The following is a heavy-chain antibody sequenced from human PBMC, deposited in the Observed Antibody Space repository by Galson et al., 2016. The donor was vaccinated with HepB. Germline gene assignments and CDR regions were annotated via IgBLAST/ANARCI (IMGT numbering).Heavy chain of an antibody. V-gene: IGHV4-31*03. D-gene: IGHD5-12*01. J-gene: IGHJ4*02. CDR3: ARAPYSGYVDY. CDR1: GGSISSGGYY. CDR2: IYYSGST. Sequence: TLSLTCTVSGGSISSGGYYWSWIRQHPGKGLEWIGYIYYSGSTYYNPSLKSRVTMSLDTSKNQFSLKLSSVTAADTAVYYCARAPYSGYVDYWGQGTLVTVSS.